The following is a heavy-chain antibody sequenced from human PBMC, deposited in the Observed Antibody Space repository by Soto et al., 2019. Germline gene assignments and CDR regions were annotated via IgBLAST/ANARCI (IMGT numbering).Heavy chain of an antibody. CDR3: ARQATYTLDV. V-gene: IGHV4-34*01. Sequence: LETLSLTCAVYGGSFSGYYLAWIRQPPGKGLEWIGTLSYAGNTYYNPSLQSRVTISADTSKNQFSLMLTSLTAADTAVYYCARQATYTLDVWGQGTTVTVSS. D-gene: IGHD4-4*01. CDR2: LSYAGNT. CDR1: GGSFSGYY. J-gene: IGHJ6*02.